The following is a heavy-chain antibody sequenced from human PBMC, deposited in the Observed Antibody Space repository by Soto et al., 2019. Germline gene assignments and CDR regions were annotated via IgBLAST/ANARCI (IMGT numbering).Heavy chain of an antibody. CDR2: INPDNGNT. V-gene: IGHV1-3*01. CDR1: GYTFTRYT. D-gene: IGHD2-15*01. CDR3: ARGIATGQLDP. Sequence: QVQLVQSGAEVKKPGASVKISCKASGYTFTRYTMNWVRQAPGQRLEWMGWINPDNGNTKSSQKFQDRVIITRDTSASTAYMDLSRLRSEDTAVYYCARGIATGQLDPWGQGTLVTVCS. J-gene: IGHJ5*02.